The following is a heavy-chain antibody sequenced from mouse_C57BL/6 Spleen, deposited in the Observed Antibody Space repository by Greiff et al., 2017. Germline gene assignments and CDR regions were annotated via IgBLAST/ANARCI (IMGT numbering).Heavy chain of an antibody. CDR3: ARRGVLGAMDY. CDR1: GYTFTSYW. Sequence: QVQLQQPGAELVKPGASVKLSCKASGYTFTSYWMHWVKQRPGQGLEWIGMIHPNSGSTNYNEKFKSKATLTVDTSSSTAYMQLSSLTSEDSAVYYCARRGVLGAMDYWGQGTSVTVSS. J-gene: IGHJ4*01. CDR2: IHPNSGST. D-gene: IGHD1-1*01. V-gene: IGHV1-64*01.